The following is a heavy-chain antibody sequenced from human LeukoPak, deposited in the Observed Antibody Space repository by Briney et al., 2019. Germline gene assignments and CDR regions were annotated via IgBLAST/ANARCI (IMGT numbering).Heavy chain of an antibody. CDR3: AKTTTGYSSGRYPGWPVDY. V-gene: IGHV3-23*01. J-gene: IGHJ4*02. D-gene: IGHD6-19*01. CDR1: GFTFSSYA. CDR2: ISGIGGGT. Sequence: PGGSLRLSCAASGFTFSSYAVSWVRQAPGKGLEWVSAISGIGGGTYYADSVKGRFTISRDNSEKMLYLQMNSLSTEDTAVYYCAKTTTGYSSGRYPGWPVDYWGQGTLVTVSS.